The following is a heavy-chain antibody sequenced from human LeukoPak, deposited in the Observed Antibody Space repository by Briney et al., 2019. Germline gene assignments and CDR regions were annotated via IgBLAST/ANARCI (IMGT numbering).Heavy chain of an antibody. Sequence: PGGSLRLSCAASGFTVSSNYMSWVRQAPGKGLEWVSVIYSGGSTYYADSVKGRFTISRDNSTNTLYLQMNSLRAEDTAVYYCARGEEVYYEFLSGYYFDYWGQGTLVTVSS. D-gene: IGHD3-3*01. CDR2: IYSGGST. J-gene: IGHJ4*02. V-gene: IGHV3-53*01. CDR1: GFTVSSNY. CDR3: ARGEEVYYEFLSGYYFDY.